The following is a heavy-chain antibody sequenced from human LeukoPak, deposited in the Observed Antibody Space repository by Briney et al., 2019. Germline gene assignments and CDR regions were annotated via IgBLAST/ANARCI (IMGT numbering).Heavy chain of an antibody. V-gene: IGHV1-2*02. D-gene: IGHD6-13*01. CDR1: GYTFTGYY. J-gene: IGHJ4*02. CDR3: ARGSRRWGSSWGY. CDR2: INPNSGDT. Sequence: ASVKVSCKTSGYTFTGYYIHWVRQAPGQGLEWMGWINPNSGDTNYAQKFQGRVSMTGDTSISTAYMELSRLRSDDTAVYYCARGSRRWGSSWGYWGQGTLVTVSS.